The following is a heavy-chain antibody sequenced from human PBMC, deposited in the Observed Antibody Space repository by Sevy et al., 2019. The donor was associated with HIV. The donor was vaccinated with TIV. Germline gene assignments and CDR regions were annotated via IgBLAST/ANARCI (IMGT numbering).Heavy chain of an antibody. D-gene: IGHD3-3*01. CDR3: ARDLTIFGVIPDY. Sequence: ASVKVSCKASGYTFNNYYIHWVRQAPGQGLEWMGIMNPRGGSTSYAQKSQGRLTMTRDTYTSIAYMELSSLRSEDTAVYYCARDLTIFGVIPDYWGQGTLVTVSS. J-gene: IGHJ4*02. CDR1: GYTFNNYY. V-gene: IGHV1-46*02. CDR2: MNPRGGST.